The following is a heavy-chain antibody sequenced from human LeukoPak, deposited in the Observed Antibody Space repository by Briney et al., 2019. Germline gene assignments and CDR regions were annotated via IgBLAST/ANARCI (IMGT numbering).Heavy chain of an antibody. CDR2: INSDSGFT. V-gene: IGHV1-2*02. CDR1: GYTFTGYY. CDR3: ARNFDMKVCDP. D-gene: IGHD3-9*01. J-gene: IGHJ5*02. Sequence: ASVKDSCKASGYTFTGYYMNWVRQAPGQGLEWMGWINSDSGFTKYAQKFQGRVTMTRDTSITTVYMDLTRLTSDDTAVYYCARNFDMKVCDPWGQGTLVTVSS.